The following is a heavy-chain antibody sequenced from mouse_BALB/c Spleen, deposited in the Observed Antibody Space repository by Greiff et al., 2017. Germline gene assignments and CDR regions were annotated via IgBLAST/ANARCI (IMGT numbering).Heavy chain of an antibody. CDR1: GFTFSSYA. J-gene: IGHJ3*01. V-gene: IGHV5-9-4*01. Sequence: EVQRVESGGGLVKPGGSLKLSCAASGFTFSSYAMSWVRQSPEKRLEWVAEISSGGSYTYYPDTVTGRFTISRDNAKNTLYLEMSSLRSEDTAMYYCARDRSGFAYWGQGTLVTVSA. CDR3: ARDRSGFAY. CDR2: ISSGGSYT.